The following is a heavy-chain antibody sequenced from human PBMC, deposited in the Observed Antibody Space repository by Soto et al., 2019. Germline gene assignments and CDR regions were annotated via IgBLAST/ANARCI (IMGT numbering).Heavy chain of an antibody. J-gene: IGHJ4*02. CDR1: GGSIRSPNYY. Sequence: QVQLQESGPGLVKPSQTLSLTCTVIGGSIRSPNYYWSWIRQHPGKGLEWIGNVYYNGSTNYTPSLKCRLAISLDTSKNQFSLKLNSVTAADTAVYYCARDAPLWFGELSHWCQGTLVTVSS. D-gene: IGHD3-10*01. CDR3: ARDAPLWFGELSH. V-gene: IGHV4-31*03. CDR2: VYYNGST.